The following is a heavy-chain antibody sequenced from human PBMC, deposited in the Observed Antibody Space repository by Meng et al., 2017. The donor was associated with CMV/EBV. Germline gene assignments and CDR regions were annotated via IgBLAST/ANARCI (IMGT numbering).Heavy chain of an antibody. J-gene: IGHJ4*02. Sequence: PGGSLRLSCTVSGGSVSSGSYYWSWIRQPPGKGLEWIGYIYYSGSTNYNPSLKSRVTISVDTSKNQFSLKLSSVTAADTAVYYCARAVTNYDFWSGGGDPYYFDYWGQGTLVTVSS. V-gene: IGHV4-61*01. CDR1: GGSVSSGSYY. CDR3: ARAVTNYDFWSGGGDPYYFDY. D-gene: IGHD3-3*01. CDR2: IYYSGST.